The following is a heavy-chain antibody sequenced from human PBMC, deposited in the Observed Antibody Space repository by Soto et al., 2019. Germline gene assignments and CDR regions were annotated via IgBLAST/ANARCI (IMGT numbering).Heavy chain of an antibody. V-gene: IGHV1-2*04. CDR1: GYTFTGYY. CDR3: ARDLRDTAMVDYYYYYGMDV. CDR2: INPNSGGT. Sequence: ASVKVSCKASGYTFTGYYMHWVRQAPGQGLEWMGWINPNSGGTNYAQKFQGWVTMTRDTSISTAYMELSRLRSDDTAVYYCARDLRDTAMVDYYYYYGMDVWGQGTTVTV. J-gene: IGHJ6*02. D-gene: IGHD5-18*01.